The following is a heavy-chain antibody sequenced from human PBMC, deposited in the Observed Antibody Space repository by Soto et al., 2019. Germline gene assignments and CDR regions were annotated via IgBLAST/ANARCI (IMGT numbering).Heavy chain of an antibody. CDR3: AKDGGGHFDY. D-gene: IGHD3-10*01. J-gene: IGHJ4*02. CDR2: ISYDGSNK. CDR1: GFTFSSYG. Sequence: GGSLRLSCAASGFTFSSYGMHWVRQAPGKGLEWVAVISYDGSNKYYAESVKGRFTISRDNSKNTLYLQMNSLRAEDTAVYYCAKDGGGHFDYWGQGTLVTVSS. V-gene: IGHV3-30*18.